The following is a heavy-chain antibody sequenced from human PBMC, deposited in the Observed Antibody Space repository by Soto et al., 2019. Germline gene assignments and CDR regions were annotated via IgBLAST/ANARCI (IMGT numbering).Heavy chain of an antibody. D-gene: IGHD2-2*01. V-gene: IGHV1-46*01. J-gene: IGHJ6*02. CDR2: INPSGGIT. CDR1: GYTLTSYY. Sequence: ASVKVSCKASGYTLTSYYLHGVRQAPGQGPEWMGIINPSGGITNDAQKFQDRVTMTSDTSTSTVYMELSSLRSEDTAVYYCARGISTTRYYYYYGMDVWGQGTTVTVSS. CDR3: ARGISTTRYYYYYGMDV.